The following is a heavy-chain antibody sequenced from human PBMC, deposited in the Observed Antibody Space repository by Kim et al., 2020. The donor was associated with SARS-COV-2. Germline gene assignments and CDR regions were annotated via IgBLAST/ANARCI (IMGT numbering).Heavy chain of an antibody. Sequence: SETLSLTCAVYGGSFSGYYWSWIRQPPGKGLEWIGEINHSGSTNYNPSLKSRVTISVGTSKNQFSLKLSSVTAADTAVYYCASIYYDYVWGSYRYNYFDYWGQGTLVTVSS. D-gene: IGHD3-16*02. V-gene: IGHV4-34*01. CDR3: ASIYYDYVWGSYRYNYFDY. CDR1: GGSFSGYY. J-gene: IGHJ4*02. CDR2: INHSGST.